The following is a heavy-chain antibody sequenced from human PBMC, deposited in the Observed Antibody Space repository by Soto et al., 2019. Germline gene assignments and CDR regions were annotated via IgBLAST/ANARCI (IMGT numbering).Heavy chain of an antibody. J-gene: IGHJ4*02. CDR2: IYHSGST. CDR1: GFSFRSGYY. D-gene: IGHD6-19*01. CDR3: ARVDRSGWTPNCFES. Sequence: PSETLSLTCSVSGFSFRSGYYWCWLRQPPGKGLEWIGTIYHSGSTFYNPSLKSRVTISVDTSKNQFSMKLSSVTAADTALYYCARVDRSGWTPNCFESWGQGTLVTVSS. V-gene: IGHV4-38-2*02.